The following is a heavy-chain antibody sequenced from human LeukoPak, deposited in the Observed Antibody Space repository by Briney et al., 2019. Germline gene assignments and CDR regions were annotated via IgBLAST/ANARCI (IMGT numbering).Heavy chain of an antibody. J-gene: IGHJ3*02. CDR2: IIPILGIA. Sequence: ASVKVSCKASGGTFSSYAISWVRQAPGQGLEWMGRIIPILGIANYAQKFQGRVTITADKSTSTAYMELSSLRSEDTAVYYCARQAPIAAAGTGAFDIWGQGTMVTVSS. CDR1: GGTFSSYA. V-gene: IGHV1-69*04. CDR3: ARQAPIAAAGTGAFDI. D-gene: IGHD6-13*01.